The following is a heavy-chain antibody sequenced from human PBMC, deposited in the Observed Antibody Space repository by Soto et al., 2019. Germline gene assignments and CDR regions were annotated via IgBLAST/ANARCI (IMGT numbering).Heavy chain of an antibody. V-gene: IGHV1-3*04. CDR2: INTVLVKT. Sequence: ASVKVSCKSSGYTFTSYAMHCVRQAPGQRLEWMGSINTVLVKTNYAQKFQGRVTITTDKSTSTAYMELSSLRSEDTAVYYCARAVVAATFDYWGQGTLVTVSS. CDR3: ARAVVAATFDY. CDR1: GYTFTSYA. J-gene: IGHJ4*02. D-gene: IGHD2-15*01.